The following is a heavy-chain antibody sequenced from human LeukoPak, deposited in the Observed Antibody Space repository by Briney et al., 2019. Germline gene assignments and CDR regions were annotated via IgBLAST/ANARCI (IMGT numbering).Heavy chain of an antibody. CDR2: IYHSGST. Sequence: PSETLSLTCIVSGYSISSGYYWVWIRPPPGKGLEWIGSIYHSGSTLYNPSLKSRVTISVDTSKNKISLKLSSVTAADTAIYYCARDQPYMDVWGEGTTVTVSS. CDR1: GYSISSGYY. CDR3: ARDQPYMDV. V-gene: IGHV4-38-2*02. J-gene: IGHJ6*03.